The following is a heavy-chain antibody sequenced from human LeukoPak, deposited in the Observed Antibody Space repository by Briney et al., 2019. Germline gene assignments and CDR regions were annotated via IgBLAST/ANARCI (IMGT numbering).Heavy chain of an antibody. CDR1: GFTFSSYA. D-gene: IGHD6-13*01. Sequence: PGGSLRLSCAASGFTFSSYAMSWVRQAPGKGLEWVSAISGSGRSTYYADSVKGRFTISRDNSKNTLYLQMNSLRAEDTAVYYCAHVAGWAAAGTYYFDYWGQGTLVTVSS. CDR2: ISGSGRST. J-gene: IGHJ4*02. CDR3: AHVAGWAAAGTYYFDY. V-gene: IGHV3-23*01.